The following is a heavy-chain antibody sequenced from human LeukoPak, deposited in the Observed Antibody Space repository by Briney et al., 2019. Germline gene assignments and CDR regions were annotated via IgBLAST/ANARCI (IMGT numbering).Heavy chain of an antibody. CDR3: AKVRDDYGHGPYYMDV. D-gene: IGHD4-17*01. J-gene: IGHJ6*03. CDR1: GVTFSSYA. CDR2: ISGSGGST. Sequence: QPGGSLRLSCAASGVTFSSYAMSWVRQAPGKGLEWVSAISGSGGSTYYADSVKGRFTISRDNSKNTLYLQMNSLRAEDTAVYYCAKVRDDYGHGPYYMDVWGKGTTVTVSS. V-gene: IGHV3-23*01.